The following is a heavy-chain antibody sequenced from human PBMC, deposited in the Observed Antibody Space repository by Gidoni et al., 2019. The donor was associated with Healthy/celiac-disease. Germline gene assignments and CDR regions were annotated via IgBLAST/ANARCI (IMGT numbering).Heavy chain of an antibody. CDR3: ARVAPRVDY. CDR2: IYYSGST. J-gene: IGHJ4*02. CDR1: GGSISSSSYY. Sequence: QLQLQESGPGLVKPSETLSITCTVSGGSISSSSYYWGWLRQPPGKGLEWIGSIYYSGSTYYNPSLKSRVTISVDTSKNQFSLKLSSVTAADTAVYYCARVAPRVDYWGQGTLVTVSS. V-gene: IGHV4-39*07.